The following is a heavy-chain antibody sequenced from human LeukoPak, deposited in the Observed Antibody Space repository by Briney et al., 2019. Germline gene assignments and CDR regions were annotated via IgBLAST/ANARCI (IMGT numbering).Heavy chain of an antibody. CDR2: IDPSDSYT. CDR1: GYRFTSSW. CDR3: ARLGYRSSTSCYAPDY. J-gene: IGHJ4*02. Sequence: GESLKICCKGSGYRFTSSWISWVRQMPGKGLEWMGRIDPSDSYTNYSPSSQGHVTISADKSISTAYLQWSSLKASDTAMYYCARLGYRSSTSCYAPDYWGQGTLVTVSS. V-gene: IGHV5-10-1*01. D-gene: IGHD2-2*01.